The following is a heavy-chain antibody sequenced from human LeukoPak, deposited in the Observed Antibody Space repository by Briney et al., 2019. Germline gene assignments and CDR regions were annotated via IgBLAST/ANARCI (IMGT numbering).Heavy chain of an antibody. V-gene: IGHV4-4*07. D-gene: IGHD6-13*01. Sequence: SETLSLTCTVSGGSIGSYYWSWIRQPAGKGLEWIGRIYTSGSTNYNPSLKSRVTMSVDTSKNQFSLKLSPVTAADTAVYYCARHKRSSRTQVLYFDYWGQGTLVTVSS. J-gene: IGHJ4*02. CDR2: IYTSGST. CDR3: ARHKRSSRTQVLYFDY. CDR1: GGSIGSYY.